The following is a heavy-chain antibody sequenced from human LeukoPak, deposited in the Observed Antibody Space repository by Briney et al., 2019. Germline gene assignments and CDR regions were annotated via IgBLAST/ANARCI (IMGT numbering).Heavy chain of an antibody. V-gene: IGHV1-18*01. CDR1: GYTFTSYG. J-gene: IGHJ4*02. CDR3: ARDKNWDLEY. D-gene: IGHD7-27*01. CDR2: ISTYNGNT. Sequence: ASVKVSCKTSGYTFTSYGISWMRQAPGQGLEWMGWISTYNGNTNYAQNLQGRVTMTTDTSPSTAYMDLRSLKSDDTAVYYCARDKNWDLEYWGQGTLVTVSS.